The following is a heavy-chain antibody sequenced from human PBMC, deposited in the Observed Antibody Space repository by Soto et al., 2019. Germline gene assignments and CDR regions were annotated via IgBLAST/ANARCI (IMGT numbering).Heavy chain of an antibody. Sequence: QVQLQESGPGLVKTSETLSLTCAVSGDSISTYYCMWIRQPPGKGLESIGYLYYGRSANDSPSLNSRVTWSLHTPTTHCSLTLISMTAAHTAVYYFALLSMSVVPEYLGHGTLVTFSS. V-gene: IGHV4-59*01. CDR3: ALLSMSVVPEY. CDR1: GDSISTYY. D-gene: IGHD3-22*01. CDR2: LYYGRSA. J-gene: IGHJ4*01.